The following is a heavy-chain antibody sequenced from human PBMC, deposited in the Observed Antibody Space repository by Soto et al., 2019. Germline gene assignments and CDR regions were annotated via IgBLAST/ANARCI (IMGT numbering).Heavy chain of an antibody. Sequence: SETLSLTCAVSGGSISSSNWWSWVRQPPGKGLEWIGEIYHSGSTNYNPSLKSRVTISVDKSKNQFSLKLSSVTAADTAVYYCARGYCSSTSCYKYWFDPWGQGTLVTVS. CDR2: IYHSGST. J-gene: IGHJ5*02. D-gene: IGHD2-2*02. CDR3: ARGYCSSTSCYKYWFDP. V-gene: IGHV4-4*02. CDR1: GGSISSSNW.